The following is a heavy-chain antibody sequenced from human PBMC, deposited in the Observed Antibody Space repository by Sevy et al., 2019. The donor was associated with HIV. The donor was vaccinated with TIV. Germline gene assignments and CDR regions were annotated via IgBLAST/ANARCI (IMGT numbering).Heavy chain of an antibody. D-gene: IGHD2-8*02. CDR2: LSGGGSRT. CDR1: GFPFSNYA. CDR3: AKRRVQSGLSGGGANYGMDV. Sequence: GGSLRLSCAASGFPFSNYAMSWVRQAPGKGLDWVSTLSGGGSRTYYADPVKGRLLISRDNSRNSLYLQMNSLRAEYTAIYYCAKRRVQSGLSGGGANYGMDVCGRGTTVTVSS. V-gene: IGHV3-23*01. J-gene: IGHJ6*02.